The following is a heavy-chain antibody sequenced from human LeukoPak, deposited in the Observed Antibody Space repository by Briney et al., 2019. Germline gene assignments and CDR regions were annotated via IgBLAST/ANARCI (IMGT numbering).Heavy chain of an antibody. J-gene: IGHJ5*02. V-gene: IGHV4-39*01. CDR2: FYYSGST. CDR3: ARSIVVVVAANYNWFDP. Sequence: PSETLSLTCSVSGGPISSSSYYWGWIRQPPGKGLEWIGCFYYSGSTYYNPSLKNRVAISVDTSKNQFSLKLSAVTAADTAVYYCARSIVVVVAANYNWFDPWGQGTLVTVSS. D-gene: IGHD2-15*01. CDR1: GGPISSSSYY.